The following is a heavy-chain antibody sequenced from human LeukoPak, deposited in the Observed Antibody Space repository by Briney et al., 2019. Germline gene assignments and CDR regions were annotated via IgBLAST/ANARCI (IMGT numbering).Heavy chain of an antibody. D-gene: IGHD1-26*01. CDR2: IYPADCDT. J-gene: IGHJ4*02. V-gene: IGHV5-51*01. CDR3: ARRGEGGTYQSLDY. CDR1: EYTFDIYW. Sequence: GESLKISCKGSEYTFDIYWIGWVRQIPGKGLEWMGIIYPADCDTRYSPSFQGQVTISVDKSINTAYLQWSSLKASDTAMYYCARRGEGGTYQSLDYWGQGTLVTVSS.